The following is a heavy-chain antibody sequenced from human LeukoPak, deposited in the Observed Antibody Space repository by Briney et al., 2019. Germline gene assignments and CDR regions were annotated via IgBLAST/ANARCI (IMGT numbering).Heavy chain of an antibody. CDR2: INPKSGGT. Sequence: AASVKVSCKASGYTFTDSYMHWVRQAPGQGLEWMGWINPKSGGTNYAQKSQDRVTMTRDTSITTAYMELSSLIYDDTAVYYCSTRELSPPGAWGQGTLVTVSS. V-gene: IGHV1-2*02. D-gene: IGHD1-1*01. J-gene: IGHJ4*02. CDR3: STRELSPPGA. CDR1: GYTFTDSY.